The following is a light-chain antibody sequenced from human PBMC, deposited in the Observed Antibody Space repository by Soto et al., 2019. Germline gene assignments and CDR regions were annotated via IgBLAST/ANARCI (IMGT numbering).Light chain of an antibody. J-gene: IGKJ5*01. V-gene: IGKV3-20*01. CDR3: QQYNNWPPIT. CDR1: QTVSSSF. Sequence: EIVLTQSPGTLSLSPGARATLSCRARQTVSSSFLAWYQQTPGQAPRLLIYAASSRATGIPDRFSGSGCGTDFSLTISRLEPEDFAAYYGQQYNNWPPITFGQGTRLEIK. CDR2: AAS.